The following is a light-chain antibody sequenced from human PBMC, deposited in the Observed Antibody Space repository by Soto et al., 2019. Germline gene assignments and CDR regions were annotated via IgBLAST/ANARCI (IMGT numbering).Light chain of an antibody. Sequence: DILLTQSPSFLSASVGDRVTITCRASQANAQGRTTYFAWYQQKPGKAPELLIYDASTLEYGVPSRFSGSGSGTEFTLTINSLQPEDFATYYCQQLDTYPLTFGGGTKVEIK. V-gene: IGKV1-9*01. J-gene: IGKJ4*01. CDR1: QANAQGRTTY. CDR3: QQLDTYPLT. CDR2: DAS.